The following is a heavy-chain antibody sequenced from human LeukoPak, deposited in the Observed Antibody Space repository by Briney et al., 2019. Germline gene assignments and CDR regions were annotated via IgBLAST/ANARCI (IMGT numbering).Heavy chain of an antibody. D-gene: IGHD3-10*01. J-gene: IGHJ4*02. CDR2: IKEDESEK. CDR3: ARVTSGCSYRPFDY. CDR1: GFTFSNYW. Sequence: GGSLRLSCAASGFTFSNYWMSWVRQAPGNGPEWVANIKEDESEKNYVNSVKDRFTISRDNAKNSLYLQMNSLRAEDTAVYYCARVTSGCSYRPFDYWGQGTLVTVSS. V-gene: IGHV3-7*01.